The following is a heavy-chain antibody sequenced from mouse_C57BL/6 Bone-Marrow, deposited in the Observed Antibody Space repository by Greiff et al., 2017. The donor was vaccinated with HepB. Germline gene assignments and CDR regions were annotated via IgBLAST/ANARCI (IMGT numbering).Heavy chain of an antibody. V-gene: IGHV1-69*01. CDR3: ARSLYYSNYGAMDY. CDR1: GYTFTSYW. D-gene: IGHD2-5*01. J-gene: IGHJ4*01. CDR2: IDPSDSYT. Sequence: QVQLQQPGAELVMPGASVKLSCKASGYTFTSYWMHWVKQRPGQGLEWIGEIDPSDSYTNYNQKFEGKSTLTVDKSSSTAYMQLSSLTSEDSAVYYCARSLYYSNYGAMDYWGQGTSVTVSS.